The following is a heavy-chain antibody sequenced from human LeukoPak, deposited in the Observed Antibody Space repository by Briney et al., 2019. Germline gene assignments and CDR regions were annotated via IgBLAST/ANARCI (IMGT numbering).Heavy chain of an antibody. CDR3: ARSNFKILSY. D-gene: IGHD4-11*01. Sequence: SETLSLTCTVPGYSISSGYYWGWIRQPPGKGLEWIGSIYHSGSTYYNPSLKSRVTISVDTSKNQFSLKLSSVTAADTAVYYCARSNFKILSYWGQGTLVTVSS. CDR1: GYSISSGYY. J-gene: IGHJ4*02. CDR2: IYHSGST. V-gene: IGHV4-38-2*02.